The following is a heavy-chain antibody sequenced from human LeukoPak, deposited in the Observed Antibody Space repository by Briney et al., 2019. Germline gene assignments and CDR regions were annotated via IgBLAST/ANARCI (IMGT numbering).Heavy chain of an antibody. CDR1: GGSFSGYY. CDR3: ARGRMTTENHFDY. J-gene: IGHJ4*02. CDR2: TNHSGST. Sequence: SETLSLTCAVYGGSFSGYYWSWIRQPPGKGLEWIGETNHSGSTNYNPSLKSRVTISVDTSKNQFSLKLSSVTAADTAVYYCARGRMTTENHFDYWGQGTLVTVSS. V-gene: IGHV4-34*01. D-gene: IGHD4-17*01.